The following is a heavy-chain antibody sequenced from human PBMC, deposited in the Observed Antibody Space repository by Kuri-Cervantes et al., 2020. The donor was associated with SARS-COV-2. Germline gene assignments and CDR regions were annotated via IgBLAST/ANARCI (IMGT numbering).Heavy chain of an antibody. CDR3: ARGSPGY. CDR1: GWSFSDYA. CDR2: INHGGST. Sequence: ESLKFSCAVYGWSFSDYAWTWIRQTPEKGLEWIGQINHGGSTSYNPSLKSRVTISVDTSKKQFSLKLTSVTVADTAVYYCARGSPGYWGQGTLVTVSS. J-gene: IGHJ4*02. V-gene: IGHV4-34*01.